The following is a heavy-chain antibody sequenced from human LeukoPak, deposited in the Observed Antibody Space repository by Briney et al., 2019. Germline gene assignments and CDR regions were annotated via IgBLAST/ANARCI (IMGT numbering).Heavy chain of an antibody. CDR3: ARPSRYYYGSGSYLTKYYFDY. Sequence: SETLSLTCALSGYSISSGYYWGWIRQPPGKGLEWIGSIYHSGSTYYNPSLKSRVTISVDTSKNQFSLKLSSVTAADTAVYYCARPSRYYYGSGSYLTKYYFDYWGQGTLVTVSS. D-gene: IGHD3-10*01. CDR1: GYSISSGYY. CDR2: IYHSGST. J-gene: IGHJ4*02. V-gene: IGHV4-38-2*01.